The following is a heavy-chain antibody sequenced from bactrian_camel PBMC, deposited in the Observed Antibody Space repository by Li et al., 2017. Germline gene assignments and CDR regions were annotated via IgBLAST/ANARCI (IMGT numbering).Heavy chain of an antibody. CDR2: LDRDGRT. CDR3: AGDPAASIKSCTGGSFSGRY. CDR1: TANVC. Sequence: HVQLVESGGGSVQAGGSLRLSCVASTANVCMGWFRQAPGKEREKVATLDRDGRTSYADSVKGRFTVSQDGAKNSLYLQMSSLRPEDTAMYYCAGDPAASIKSCTGGSFSGRYWGQGTQVTVS. D-gene: IGHD1*01. V-gene: IGHV3S53*01. J-gene: IGHJ4*01.